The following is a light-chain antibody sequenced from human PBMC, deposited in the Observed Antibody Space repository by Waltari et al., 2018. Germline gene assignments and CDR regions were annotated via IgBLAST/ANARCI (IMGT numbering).Light chain of an antibody. V-gene: IGKV4-1*01. CDR2: WAS. J-gene: IGKJ1*01. CDR3: QQYYTIPVT. CDR1: QSVLYSPNNKNY. Sequence: DIVMTQSPDSLAVSLGERATIHSKSSQSVLYSPNNKNYLAWYQQKPGQPPKMLIYWASTRESGVPDRFSGSGSGTDFTLTISSLQAEDVAVYYCQQYYTIPVTFGQGTKVEIK.